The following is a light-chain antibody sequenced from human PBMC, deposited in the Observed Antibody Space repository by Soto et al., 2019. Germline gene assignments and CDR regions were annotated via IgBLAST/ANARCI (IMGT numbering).Light chain of an antibody. V-gene: IGLV2-23*01. CDR2: EDS. CDR3: CSYAGSNTYV. J-gene: IGLJ1*01. Sequence: QSVLTQPASVSGSPGQSITISCTGTSNDVGIYKLVSWYQQFPGKAPKLMIYEDSRRPSGVSNRFSGSKSGNTASLTISGLQADDEADYYCCSYAGSNTYVFGSGTKLTVL. CDR1: SNDVGIYKL.